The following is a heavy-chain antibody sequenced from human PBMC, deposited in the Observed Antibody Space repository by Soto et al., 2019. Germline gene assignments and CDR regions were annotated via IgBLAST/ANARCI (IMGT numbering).Heavy chain of an antibody. J-gene: IGHJ6*03. Sequence: GGSLRLSCAASGFTFSSYSMNWVRQAPGKGLEWVSSISSSSSYIYYADSVKGRFTISRDNAKNSLYLQMNSLRAEDTAVYYCAIIPGGPAALHGDYYYYMDVWGKGTTVTVSS. CDR3: AIIPGGPAALHGDYYYYMDV. D-gene: IGHD2-2*01. CDR1: GFTFSSYS. CDR2: ISSSSSYI. V-gene: IGHV3-21*01.